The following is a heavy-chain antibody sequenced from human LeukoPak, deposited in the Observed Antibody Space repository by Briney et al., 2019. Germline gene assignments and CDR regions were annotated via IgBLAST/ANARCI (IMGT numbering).Heavy chain of an antibody. D-gene: IGHD2-15*01. J-gene: IGHJ4*02. CDR2: ISYDGSNK. CDR1: GFTFSSYG. Sequence: GGPLRLSCAASGFTFSSYGMPWVRQAPGKGLEWVAVISYDGSNKYYADSVKGRFTISRDNSKNTLYLQMNSLRAEDTAVYYCARDPVVVVAATSHFDYWGQGTLVTVSS. V-gene: IGHV3-30*19. CDR3: ARDPVVVVAATSHFDY.